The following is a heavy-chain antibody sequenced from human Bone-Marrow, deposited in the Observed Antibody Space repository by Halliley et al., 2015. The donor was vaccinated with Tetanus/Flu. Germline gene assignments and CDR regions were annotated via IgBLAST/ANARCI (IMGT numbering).Heavy chain of an antibody. CDR1: GFIFSKAW. V-gene: IGHV3-15*01. D-gene: IGHD2-2*01. CDR2: IKSKSDSETT. J-gene: IGHJ6*02. CDR3: TAGREIEVKPAAVRRYFSVMDV. Sequence: SLRLSCAASGFIFSKAWLSWVRQAPGKGLEWVGRIKSKSDSETTDYAAPVKGRFPISRDDSKNTLYLQMSSLATEDTAVYYCTAGREIEVKPAAVRRYFSVMDVWGQGTMVTVSS.